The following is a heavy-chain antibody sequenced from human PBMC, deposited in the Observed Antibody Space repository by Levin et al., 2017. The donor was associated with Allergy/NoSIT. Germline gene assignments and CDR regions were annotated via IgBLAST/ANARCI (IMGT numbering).Heavy chain of an antibody. CDR3: VQGGTTVTSLASLAY. V-gene: IGHV3-9*01. CDR1: GFTFDDYA. CDR2: ISWNSARI. J-gene: IGHJ4*02. Sequence: PGGSLRLSCAASGFTFDDYAMHWVRQAPGKGLEWVSGISWNSARIAYADSVKGRFTISRDNAKNSLYMQMSSLRPEDTALYYCVQGGTTVTSLASLAYWGQGTLVTVSS. D-gene: IGHD4-11*01.